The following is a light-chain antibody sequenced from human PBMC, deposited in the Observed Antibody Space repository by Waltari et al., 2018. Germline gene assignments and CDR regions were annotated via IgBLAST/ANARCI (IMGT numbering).Light chain of an antibody. CDR1: SSDVGGYNY. CDR2: DVS. Sequence: QSALTQPRSVSGSPGQSVTTSCTGTSSDVGGYNYVSWYQPHPGKAPKLMIYDVSKRPSGVPDRFSGSKSGNTASLTISGLQAEDEADYYCCSYAGIVFGGGTKLTVL. CDR3: CSYAGIV. V-gene: IGLV2-11*01. J-gene: IGLJ2*01.